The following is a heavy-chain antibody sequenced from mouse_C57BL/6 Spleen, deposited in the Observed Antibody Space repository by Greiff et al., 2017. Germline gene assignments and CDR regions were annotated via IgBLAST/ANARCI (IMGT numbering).Heavy chain of an antibody. CDR2: IWSGGSK. J-gene: IGHJ4*01. D-gene: IGHD2-2*01. V-gene: IGHV2-2*01. CDR1: GFSLTSYG. CDR3: TRNPQMQYGYDLYAMDY. Sequence: VQVVESGPGLVQPSQSLSITCTVSGFSLTSYGVHWVRQSPGKGLEWLGVIWSGGSKDYNAAFISSLSIRTDNSKSQVFFKMNSLQADDTAIYYCTRNPQMQYGYDLYAMDYWGQGTSVTVSS.